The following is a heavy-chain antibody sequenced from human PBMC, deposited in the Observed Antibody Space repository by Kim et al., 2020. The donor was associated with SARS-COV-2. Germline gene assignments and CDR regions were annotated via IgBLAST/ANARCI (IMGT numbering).Heavy chain of an antibody. CDR1: GFTFRMHW. Sequence: GGSLRLSCAASGFTFRMHWMHWVRQAPGEGPVWVARINSDGSNIGYADFVKGRFTISSDNARNMVYLQMNSLRADDTAMYFCGRDPHGWGQGTLVTVTS. CDR3: GRDPHG. J-gene: IGHJ4*02. CDR2: INSDGSNI. V-gene: IGHV3-74*01.